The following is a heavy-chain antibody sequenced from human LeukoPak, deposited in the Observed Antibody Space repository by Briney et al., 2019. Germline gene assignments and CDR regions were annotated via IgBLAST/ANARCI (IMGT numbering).Heavy chain of an antibody. J-gene: IGHJ4*02. CDR1: GFTFSSYA. CDR2: ISYDGSNK. Sequence: GRSLRLSCAASGFTFSSYAMHWVRQAPGKGLGWVAVISYDGSNKYYTDSVKGRFTISRDNSKNTLYLQMNSLRAEDTAVYYCEKDMVAVAGNFDYWGQGTLVTVSS. V-gene: IGHV3-30*04. CDR3: EKDMVAVAGNFDY. D-gene: IGHD6-19*01.